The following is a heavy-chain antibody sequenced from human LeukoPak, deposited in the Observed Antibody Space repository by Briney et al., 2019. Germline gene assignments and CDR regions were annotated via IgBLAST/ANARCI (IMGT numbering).Heavy chain of an antibody. V-gene: IGHV3-7*03. D-gene: IGHD4-17*01. CDR2: IKQDGSEK. J-gene: IGHJ4*02. CDR1: GFTFSSYW. CDR3: ARDTDYGDDYFDY. Sequence: GRSLRLSCAAPGFTFSSYWMSWVRQAPGKGLEWMANIKQDGSEKYYVDSVKGRFTISRDNAKNSLYLQMNSLRAEDTAVYYCARDTDYGDDYFDYWGQGTLVTVSS.